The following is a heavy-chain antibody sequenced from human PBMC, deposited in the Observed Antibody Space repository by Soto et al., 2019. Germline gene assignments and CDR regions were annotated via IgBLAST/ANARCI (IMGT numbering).Heavy chain of an antibody. J-gene: IGHJ4*02. CDR2: IFPLTDIP. CDR3: PRGPLVVLNYFES. Sequence: QVQLVQSGTEVKKPGSSVKVSCKASGGTFRNYPINWVRQAPGQGLEWMGSIFPLTDIPDYAQNFQTRLTISADKCTSTGYMELSSLTSDATAMYFSPRGPLVVLNYFESWGQGTLVTVSS. V-gene: IGHV1-69*02. CDR1: GGTFRNYP.